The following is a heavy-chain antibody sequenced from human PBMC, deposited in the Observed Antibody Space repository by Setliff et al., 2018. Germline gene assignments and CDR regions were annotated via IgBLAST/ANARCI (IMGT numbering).Heavy chain of an antibody. J-gene: IGHJ4*02. CDR1: GFTSGNKD. V-gene: IGHV3-23*01. D-gene: IGHD1-1*01. CDR3: SKAALDLELDS. CDR2: VSGGGDYT. Sequence: PSETLSLSCAASGFTSGNKDIHWVRQVPGKGLEWVSAVSGGGDYTYYADSVKGRFTISRDNSKNTVYLHIKSLRADDTAVYFCSKAALDLELDSWGQGTLVTVSS.